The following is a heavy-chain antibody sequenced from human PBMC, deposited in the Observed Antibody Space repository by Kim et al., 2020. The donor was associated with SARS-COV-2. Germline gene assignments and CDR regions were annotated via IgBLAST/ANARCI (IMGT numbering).Heavy chain of an antibody. CDR3: ARVGEWYFDL. J-gene: IGHJ2*01. V-gene: IGHV4-31*02. Sequence: STYYNPSLKSRVTISVDTSKNQFSLKLSSVTAADTAVYYCARVGEWYFDLWGRGTLVTVSS. D-gene: IGHD3-10*01. CDR2: ST.